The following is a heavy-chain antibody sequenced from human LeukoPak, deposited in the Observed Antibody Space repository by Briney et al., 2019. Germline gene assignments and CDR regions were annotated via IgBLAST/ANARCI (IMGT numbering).Heavy chain of an antibody. CDR2: IYTSGST. CDR3: ARGEISDIVVVPAAAEDAFDI. J-gene: IGHJ3*02. V-gene: IGHV4-4*07. D-gene: IGHD2-2*01. Sequence: SETLSLTCTVSGGSISSYYWSWIRQPAGKGLEWIGRIYTSGSTNYNPSLKSRVTMSVDTSKNQFSLKLSSVTAADTAVYYCARGEISDIVVVPAAAEDAFDIWGQGTMATVSS. CDR1: GGSISSYY.